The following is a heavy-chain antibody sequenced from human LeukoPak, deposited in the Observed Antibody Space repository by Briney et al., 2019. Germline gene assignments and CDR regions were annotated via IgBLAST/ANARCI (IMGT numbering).Heavy chain of an antibody. CDR2: IYSGGST. V-gene: IGHV3-66*02. J-gene: IGHJ4*02. CDR1: GFTVSSNY. Sequence: GGSLRLSCAASGFTVSSNYMSWVRQAPGKGLEWVSVIYSGGSTYYADSVKGRVTISRDNSKNTLYLQMNSLRAEDTAVYYCARDNKGSYSSDYWGQGTLVTVSS. D-gene: IGHD1-26*01. CDR3: ARDNKGSYSSDY.